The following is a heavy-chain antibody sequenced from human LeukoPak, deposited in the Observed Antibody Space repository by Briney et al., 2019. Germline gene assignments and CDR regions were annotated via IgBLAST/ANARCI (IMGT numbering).Heavy chain of an antibody. V-gene: IGHV3-23*01. Sequence: GGSLRLSCAASGFTFSSYAMSWVRQAPGKGLEWVSAISGSGGSTYYADSVKGRFTISRDNSKNTLSLQMNSLRAEDTAVYYCAKEATRRYSYGYDCYFDYWGQGTLVTVSS. CDR2: ISGSGGST. CDR3: AKEATRRYSYGYDCYFDY. D-gene: IGHD5-18*01. J-gene: IGHJ4*02. CDR1: GFTFSSYA.